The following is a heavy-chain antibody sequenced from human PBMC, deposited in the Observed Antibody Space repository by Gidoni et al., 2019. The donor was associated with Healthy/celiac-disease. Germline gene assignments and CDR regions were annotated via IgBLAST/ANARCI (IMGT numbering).Heavy chain of an antibody. J-gene: IGHJ4*02. D-gene: IGHD2-21*01. V-gene: IGHV6-1*01. CDR2: TYYRSKWYN. CDR3: AREVLYCGGDCCHFDY. Sequence: ALEWLGRTYYRSKWYNDYAVSVKSRITINPDTSKNQFSLQLNSVTPEDTAVYYCAREVLYCGGDCCHFDYWGQGTLVTVSS.